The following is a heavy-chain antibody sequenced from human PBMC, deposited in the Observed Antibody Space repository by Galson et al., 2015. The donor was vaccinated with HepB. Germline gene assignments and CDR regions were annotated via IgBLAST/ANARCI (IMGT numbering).Heavy chain of an antibody. V-gene: IGHV3-7*03. CDR1: GFTFSSYW. D-gene: IGHD3-10*01. CDR2: IKQDGSEI. J-gene: IGHJ3*01. Sequence: SLRLSCAASGFTFSSYWMSWVRQAPGKGLEWVANIKQDGSEIYYVDSVKGRFTISRDNAKNSAYLQINGLRAEDTAVYYCARAHLGLGFTFDFWGRGTMVTVSS. CDR3: ARAHLGLGFTFDF.